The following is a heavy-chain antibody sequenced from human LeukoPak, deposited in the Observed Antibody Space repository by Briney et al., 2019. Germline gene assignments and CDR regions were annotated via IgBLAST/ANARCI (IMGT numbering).Heavy chain of an antibody. D-gene: IGHD3-9*01. V-gene: IGHV1-2*06. CDR3: ARDQGTYDILTGYYGY. J-gene: IGHJ4*02. Sequence: GASVKVSCKASGYTFTGYYMHWVRQAPGQGLEWMGRINPNSGGTNYAQKFQGRVTMTRDTSTSTVYMELSSLRSEDTAVYYCARDQGTYDILTGYYGYWGQGTLVTVSS. CDR1: GYTFTGYY. CDR2: INPNSGGT.